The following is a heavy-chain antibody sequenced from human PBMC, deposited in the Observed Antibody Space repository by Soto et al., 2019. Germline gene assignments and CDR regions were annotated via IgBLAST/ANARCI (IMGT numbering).Heavy chain of an antibody. J-gene: IGHJ3*02. V-gene: IGHV3-21*01. Sequence: PGGSLRLSCAASGFTFSSYSMNWVRQAPGKGLEWVSSISSSSSYIYYADSVKGRFTISRDNAKNSLYLQMNSLRAEDTAVYYCAREKYYYDSSGYSGPLDAFDIWGQGTMVT. D-gene: IGHD3-22*01. CDR2: ISSSSSYI. CDR3: AREKYYYDSSGYSGPLDAFDI. CDR1: GFTFSSYS.